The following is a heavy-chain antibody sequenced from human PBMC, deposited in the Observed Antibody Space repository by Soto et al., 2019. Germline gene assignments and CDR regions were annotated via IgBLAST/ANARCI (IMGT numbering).Heavy chain of an antibody. CDR2: IIPILNIA. J-gene: IGHJ5*02. CDR3: ARPWAATDSPYWFAP. CDR1: GGTFSSYP. V-gene: IGHV1-69*02. D-gene: IGHD1-26*01. Sequence: QVQLVQSGAEVKKPGSSVKVSCKASGGTFSSYPISWVRQAPGQGLEWMGRIIPILNIANYAQKFTGRVTFTAAKSTNTAYMELLSLSSEDTTVYYCARPWAATDSPYWFAPWGQGTLVTVSS.